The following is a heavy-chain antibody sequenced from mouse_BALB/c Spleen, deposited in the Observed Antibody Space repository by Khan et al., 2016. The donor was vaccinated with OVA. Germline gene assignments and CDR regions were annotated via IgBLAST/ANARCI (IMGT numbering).Heavy chain of an antibody. Sequence: QVQLQQSGPELVKPGASVRISCKASGYTFTSYYIQWVKQRPGQGLEWIGWIYPGNVNTGYNEKFKGKATLAADKSSNTAYMQLSSLTSEDSAVYVCARWGGNLPSYAMDYWGQGTSVTVSS. V-gene: IGHV1S56*01. CDR2: IYPGNVNT. CDR3: ARWGGNLPSYAMDY. D-gene: IGHD2-1*01. CDR1: GYTFTSYY. J-gene: IGHJ4*01.